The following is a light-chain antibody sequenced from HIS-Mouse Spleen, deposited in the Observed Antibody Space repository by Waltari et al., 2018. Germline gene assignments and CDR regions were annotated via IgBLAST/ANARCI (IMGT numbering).Light chain of an antibody. J-gene: IGLJ3*02. Sequence: SSELTQDPAVSVALGQTVRITCQGDRLRTYYSSWYQQKPGQAPVLVIYGKNTRPSGIPDRFSGSSSGNTASLTITGAQAEDEADYYCNSRDSSGNQVFGGGTKLTVL. CDR1: RLRTYY. CDR3: NSRDSSGNQV. V-gene: IGLV3-19*01. CDR2: GKN.